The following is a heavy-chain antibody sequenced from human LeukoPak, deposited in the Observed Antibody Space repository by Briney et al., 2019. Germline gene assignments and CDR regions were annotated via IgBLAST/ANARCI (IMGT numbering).Heavy chain of an antibody. V-gene: IGHV4-61*02. Sequence: PSQTLSLTCTVSGGSISSGSYYWSWIRQPAGKGLEWIGRIYTSGSTNYNPSLKSRVTISVDTSKNQFSLKLSSVTAADTAVYYCARVGTIFGVVPWDYYYYYMDVWGKGTTVTVSS. CDR3: ARVGTIFGVVPWDYYYYYMDV. CDR2: IYTSGST. D-gene: IGHD3-3*01. J-gene: IGHJ6*03. CDR1: GGSISSGSYY.